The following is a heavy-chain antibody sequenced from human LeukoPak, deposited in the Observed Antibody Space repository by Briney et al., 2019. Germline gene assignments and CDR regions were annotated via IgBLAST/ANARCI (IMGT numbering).Heavy chain of an antibody. D-gene: IGHD3-22*01. Sequence: SETLSLTCPVYGGSFSGYYWSWIRQPPGKGLEWIGEINHSGSTNYNPSLKSRVTISVDTSKNQFSLKLSSVTAADTAVYYCARGLTRKYYYDSSGYYWRYWGQGTLVTVSS. J-gene: IGHJ4*02. CDR1: GGSFSGYY. CDR2: INHSGST. CDR3: ARGLTRKYYYDSSGYYWRY. V-gene: IGHV4-34*01.